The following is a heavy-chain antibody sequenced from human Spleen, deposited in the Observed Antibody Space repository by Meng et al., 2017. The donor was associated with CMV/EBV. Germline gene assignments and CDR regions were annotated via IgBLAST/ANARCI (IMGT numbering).Heavy chain of an antibody. CDR1: GFTFSSYE. V-gene: IGHV3-48*03. Sequence: GESLKISCAASGFTFSSYEMNWVRQAPGKGLEWVSYISNTGSTIYDADSVKGRFTISRDNAKNSLYLQMNSLRVEDTAVYYCARTLTGYCTNGICYCNYWGQGTLVTVSS. J-gene: IGHJ4*02. D-gene: IGHD2-8*01. CDR3: ARTLTGYCTNGICYCNY. CDR2: ISNTGSTI.